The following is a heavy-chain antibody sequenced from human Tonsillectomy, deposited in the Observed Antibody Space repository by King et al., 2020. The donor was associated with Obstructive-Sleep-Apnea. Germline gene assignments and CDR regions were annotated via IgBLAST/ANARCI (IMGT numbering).Heavy chain of an antibody. CDR2: ISYDGSNK. V-gene: IGHV3-30*18. D-gene: IGHD2-15*01. CDR1: GFTFSIYG. CDR3: AKSGCSGGSCLGIDY. J-gene: IGHJ4*02. Sequence: VQLVESGGGVVQPGRSLRLSCAASGFTFSIYGMHWVRQAPGKGLEWVAVISYDGSNKYYADSVKGRFTISSDNSKKTLDLQMNSLRAEDTAVYYCAKSGCSGGSCLGIDYWGQGTLVTVSS.